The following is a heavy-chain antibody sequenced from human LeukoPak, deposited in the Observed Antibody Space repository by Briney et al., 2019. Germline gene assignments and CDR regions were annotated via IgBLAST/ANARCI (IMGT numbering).Heavy chain of an antibody. Sequence: GGSLRLSCAAPGFTFSSYAMHWVRQAPGKGLEWVAVISYDGSNKYYADSVKGRFTISRDNSKNTLYLQMNSLRAEDTAVYYCARGYQLLFDAFDIWGQGTMVTVSS. V-gene: IGHV3-30*01. CDR3: ARGYQLLFDAFDI. J-gene: IGHJ3*02. CDR2: ISYDGSNK. D-gene: IGHD2-2*01. CDR1: GFTFSSYA.